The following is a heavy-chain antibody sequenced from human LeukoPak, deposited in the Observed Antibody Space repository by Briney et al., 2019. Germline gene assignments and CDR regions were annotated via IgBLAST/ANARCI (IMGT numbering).Heavy chain of an antibody. J-gene: IGHJ4*02. D-gene: IGHD3-22*01. CDR2: INHSGST. CDR3: ASYDSSGNYFAY. V-gene: IGHV4-34*01. Sequence: SETLSLTCAVYGGSFSGYYWRWIRQPPGKGLEWIGEINHSGSTSYNPSLKSRVTISVDTSKNQFSLKLISVTAADTAVYYCASYDSSGNYFAYWGQGNLVTVSS. CDR1: GGSFSGYY.